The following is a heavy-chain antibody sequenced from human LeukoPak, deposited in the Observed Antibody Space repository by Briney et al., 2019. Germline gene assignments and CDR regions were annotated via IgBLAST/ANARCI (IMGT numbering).Heavy chain of an antibody. D-gene: IGHD3-10*01. V-gene: IGHV3-30*18. CDR1: GFTFTSYG. Sequence: GGSLRLSCAASGFTFTSYGMHWVRQAPGKGLEWVALITYDGYYKYYSDSVKGRFTISSDTSRNTLYLQMNSLRADDTAVYYCAKGSGSPYYFDYWGQGTLVTVSS. CDR2: ITYDGYYK. CDR3: AKGSGSPYYFDY. J-gene: IGHJ4*02.